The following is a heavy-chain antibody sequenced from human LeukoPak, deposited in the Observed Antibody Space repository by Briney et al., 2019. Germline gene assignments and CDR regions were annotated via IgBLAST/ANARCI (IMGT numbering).Heavy chain of an antibody. V-gene: IGHV3-23*01. J-gene: IGHJ4*02. D-gene: IGHD3-10*01. CDR3: AKRGVVIRGLLVVGYHQEAYHYDF. CDR1: GISLSNYA. Sequence: GGSLRLSCVGSGISLSNYAMTWVRQAPGKGLEWFSYISKRGGSTTYADSVKGRFTISRDTSLNTLYLQMNNLRAEDTAAYFCAKRGVVIRGLLVVGYHQEAYHYDFWGQGVLVTVSS. CDR2: ISKRGGST.